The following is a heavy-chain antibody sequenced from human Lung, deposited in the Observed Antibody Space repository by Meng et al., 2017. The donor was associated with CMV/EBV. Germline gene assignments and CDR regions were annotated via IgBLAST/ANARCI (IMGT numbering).Heavy chain of an antibody. CDR1: GYTFTNYG. D-gene: IGHD2-2*01. V-gene: IGHV1-18*01. CDR2: ISAYDGDR. J-gene: IGHJ5*02. CDR3: ARDLEYCGSSSCYEDCFDP. Sequence: ASXXVSXKASGYTFTNYGVSWVRQAPGQGLEWMGWISAYDGDRNYARKFQGRVTMTTDTSTSTAYMELRSLRSDDTAVYYCARDLEYCGSSSCYEDCFDPWXQGTXVTVSS.